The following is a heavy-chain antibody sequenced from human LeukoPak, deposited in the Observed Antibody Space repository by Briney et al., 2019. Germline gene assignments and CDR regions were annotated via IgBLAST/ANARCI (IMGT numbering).Heavy chain of an antibody. CDR2: INHSGST. CDR3: ARGPMYSSGWYPPYYYYYMDV. V-gene: IGHV4-34*01. CDR1: GGSFSGYY. J-gene: IGHJ6*03. D-gene: IGHD6-19*01. Sequence: ASETLSLTCAVYGGSFSGYYWSWIRQPPGKGLEWIGEINHSGSTNYNPSLKSRVTISVDTSKNQFSLKLSSVTAADTAVYYCARGPMYSSGWYPPYYYYYMDVWGKGTTVTVSS.